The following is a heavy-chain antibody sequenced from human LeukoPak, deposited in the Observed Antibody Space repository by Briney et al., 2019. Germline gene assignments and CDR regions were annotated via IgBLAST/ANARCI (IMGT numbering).Heavy chain of an antibody. Sequence: EASVKVSCKASGYTFSAYYMHWVRQAPGQGLEWMGIINPSGDSTSYAQKFQGRVTLTRDTSTSTVYVELSSLTSEDTAVYYCAREAGEAGPLRYWGQGTLVIVSS. CDR1: GYTFSAYY. V-gene: IGHV1-46*01. CDR2: INPSGDST. CDR3: AREAGEAGPLRY. D-gene: IGHD6-13*01. J-gene: IGHJ4*02.